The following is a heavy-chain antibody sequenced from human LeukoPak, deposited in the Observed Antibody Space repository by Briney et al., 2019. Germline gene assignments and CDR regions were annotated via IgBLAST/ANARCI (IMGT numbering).Heavy chain of an antibody. D-gene: IGHD5-18*01. CDR3: ARQSHVDTSMVF. CDR1: GGSFGGYY. Sequence: PSETLSLTCAVYGGSFGGYYWSWIRQPPGKGLEWIGEINHSGTTNYNPSLKSRVTISVDTSKSQFSLKLSSVTAADTAVYYCARQSHVDTSMVFWGQGTLVTVSS. V-gene: IGHV4-34*01. J-gene: IGHJ4*02. CDR2: INHSGTT.